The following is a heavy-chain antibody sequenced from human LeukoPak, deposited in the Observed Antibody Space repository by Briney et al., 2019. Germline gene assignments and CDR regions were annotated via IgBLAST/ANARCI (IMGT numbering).Heavy chain of an antibody. CDR3: AREVVAAAGTVDY. Sequence: SETLSLTCAVSGDSISNFYWSWIRQPPGKGLEWIGYIYYSGSTNYNPSLKSRVTISVDTSKNQFSLKLSFVTAADTAVYYCAREVVAAAGTVDYWGQGTLVIVSS. J-gene: IGHJ4*02. CDR2: IYYSGST. CDR1: GDSISNFY. D-gene: IGHD6-13*01. V-gene: IGHV4-59*01.